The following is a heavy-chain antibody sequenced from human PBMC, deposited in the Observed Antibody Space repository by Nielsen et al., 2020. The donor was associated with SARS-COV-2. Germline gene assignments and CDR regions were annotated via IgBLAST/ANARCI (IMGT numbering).Heavy chain of an antibody. CDR3: AREGITIFGVDYYYYGMDV. Sequence: SLKISCAASGFTFDDYAMHWVRQAPGKGLEWVSGISWNSGSIGYADSVKGRFTISRDNAKNSLYLQMNSLRAEDTAVYYCAREGITIFGVDYYYYGMDVWGQGTTVTVS. V-gene: IGHV3-9*01. CDR2: ISWNSGSI. J-gene: IGHJ6*02. CDR1: GFTFDDYA. D-gene: IGHD3-3*01.